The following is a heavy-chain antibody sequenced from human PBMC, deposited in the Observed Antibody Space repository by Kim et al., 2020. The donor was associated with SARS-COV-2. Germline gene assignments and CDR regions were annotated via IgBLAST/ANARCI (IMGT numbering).Heavy chain of an antibody. D-gene: IGHD2-15*01. CDR3: TRDRGNSHRGAHGMDV. CDR2: ISSDENTK. J-gene: IGHJ6*02. CDR1: GFTFSDYA. V-gene: IGHV3-30-3*01. Sequence: GGSLRLSCAASGFTFSDYALHWVRQAPGKGLEWVAVISSDENTKYYTDSVKGRFTISRDNSKNTLYLQMNSLRVEDTAVYYCTRDRGNSHRGAHGMDVWGQGPTFPVSS.